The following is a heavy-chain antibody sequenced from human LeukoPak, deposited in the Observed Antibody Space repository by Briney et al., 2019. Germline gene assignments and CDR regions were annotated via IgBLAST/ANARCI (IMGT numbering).Heavy chain of an antibody. V-gene: IGHV1-2*02. CDR2: INPKSGGT. CDR1: GYTLTGYC. J-gene: IGHJ4*02. D-gene: IGHD6-19*01. Sequence: ASVKVSCKASGYTLTGYCMHWVRQAPGQGLEWMGWINPKSGGTNYAQKFQGRVTMTRDTSISTAYMELGRLRSDDTAVYYCARDLGISGWYAPPLGYFDYWGQGTLVTVSS. CDR3: ARDLGISGWYAPPLGYFDY.